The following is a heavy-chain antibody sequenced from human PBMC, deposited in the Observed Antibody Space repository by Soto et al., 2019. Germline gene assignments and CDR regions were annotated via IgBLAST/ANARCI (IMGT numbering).Heavy chain of an antibody. D-gene: IGHD1-1*01. CDR1: GYSFNTYW. Sequence: GESLKISCKGSGYSFNTYWIGWVRQMPWKGLEWMGIIYPGDSETRYSPSFQGQVTISADRSITTAYLQWNSLKASDTAMYFCARHGNNGPEDTLDVWGQGTTVTVSS. J-gene: IGHJ6*02. CDR3: ARHGNNGPEDTLDV. V-gene: IGHV5-51*01. CDR2: IYPGDSET.